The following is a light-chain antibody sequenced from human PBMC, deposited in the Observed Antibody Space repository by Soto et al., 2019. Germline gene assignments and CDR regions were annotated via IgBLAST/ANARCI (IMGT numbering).Light chain of an antibody. J-gene: IGKJ1*01. CDR3: QQYSSYWT. CDR1: QSISSW. V-gene: IGKV1-5*03. Sequence: TQSPSTLSASVGDRVTITCRASQSISSWLAWYQQKPGKAPKLLIYKASSLESGVPSRFSGSGSEPEFTLTVSSLQPDDFATYYCQQYSSYWTFGQGTKVELK. CDR2: KAS.